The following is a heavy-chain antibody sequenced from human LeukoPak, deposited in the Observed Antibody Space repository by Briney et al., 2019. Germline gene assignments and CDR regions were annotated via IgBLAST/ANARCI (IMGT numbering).Heavy chain of an antibody. J-gene: IGHJ4*02. CDR3: AKGRGELYYYDSSGYYYDY. CDR1: GFTFSSYA. Sequence: GGSLRLSCAASGFTFSSYAMSWVRQAPGKGLGWVSAISGSGGSTYYADSVKGRFIISRDNSKNTLYLQMNSLRAEDTAVYYCAKGRGELYYYDSSGYYYDYWGQGTLVTVSS. CDR2: ISGSGGST. D-gene: IGHD3-22*01. V-gene: IGHV3-23*01.